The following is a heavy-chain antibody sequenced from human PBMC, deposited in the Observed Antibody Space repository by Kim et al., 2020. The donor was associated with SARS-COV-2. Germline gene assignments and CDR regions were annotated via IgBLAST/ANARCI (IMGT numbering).Heavy chain of an antibody. CDR2: INAGNGNT. CDR3: ARDQEFTIFGVVNFNWFDP. J-gene: IGHJ5*02. CDR1: GYTFTSYA. D-gene: IGHD3-3*01. V-gene: IGHV1-3*01. Sequence: ASVKVSCKASGYTFTSYAMHWVRQAPGQRLEWMGWINAGNGNTKYSQKFQGRVTITRDTSASTAYMELSSLRSEDTAVCYCARDQEFTIFGVVNFNWFDPWGQGTLVTVSS.